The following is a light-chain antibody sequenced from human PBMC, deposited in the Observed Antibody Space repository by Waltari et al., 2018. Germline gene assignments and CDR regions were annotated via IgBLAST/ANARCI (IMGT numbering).Light chain of an antibody. CDR2: DAS. V-gene: IGKV3-20*01. Sequence: EIVLTQSPGTLSLSPGERATLSCRASQSVSRTLAWYQQKPGQAPRLLIYDASTRATGIPDRFSGSGSGTDFNLTISRVEPEDFAVYYCQKYGTLPATFGQGTKVEIK. CDR3: QKYGTLPAT. CDR1: QSVSRT. J-gene: IGKJ1*01.